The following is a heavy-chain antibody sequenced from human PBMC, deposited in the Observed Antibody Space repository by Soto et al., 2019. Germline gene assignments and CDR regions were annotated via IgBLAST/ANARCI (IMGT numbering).Heavy chain of an antibody. CDR1: GYSFTSYG. V-gene: IGHV1-18*04. CDR3: ARASASNWNYVSCSS. CDR2: ISANSGNT. Sequence: ASVKVSCKASGYSFTSYGFNWVRQAPGQGLEWMGWISANSGNTNYAQNLQGRVTMTTDTSTSTAYMELRSLTSDDTAVYYCARASASNWNYVSCSSWGQGTLVTVSS. D-gene: IGHD1-7*01. J-gene: IGHJ4*02.